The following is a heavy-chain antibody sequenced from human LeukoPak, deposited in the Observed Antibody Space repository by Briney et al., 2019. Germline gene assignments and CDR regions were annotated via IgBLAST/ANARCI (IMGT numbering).Heavy chain of an antibody. CDR3: AKGGTMVRGVDRFDY. D-gene: IGHD3-10*01. V-gene: IGHV3-23*01. J-gene: IGHJ4*02. Sequence: GGSLRLSCAASGFTFTSYSMNWVRQAPGKGLEWVSTISGSGGSTYYADSVKGRFTISRDNSKNTLYLQMNSLRAEDTAVYYCAKGGTMVRGVDRFDYWGQGTLVTVSS. CDR1: GFTFTSYS. CDR2: ISGSGGST.